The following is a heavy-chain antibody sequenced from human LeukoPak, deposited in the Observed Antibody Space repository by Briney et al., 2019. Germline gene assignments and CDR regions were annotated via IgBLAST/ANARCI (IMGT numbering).Heavy chain of an antibody. Sequence: PSETLSLTCTVSGYSVSSGYYWGWIRQPPGKGLEWIGSIYHSGSTYYNPSLKSRVTISVDTSKNQFSLKLSSVTAADTAVYYCARDRYGDYVNWFDPWGQGTLVTVSS. CDR1: GYSVSSGYY. D-gene: IGHD4-17*01. J-gene: IGHJ5*02. CDR2: IYHSGST. V-gene: IGHV4-38-2*02. CDR3: ARDRYGDYVNWFDP.